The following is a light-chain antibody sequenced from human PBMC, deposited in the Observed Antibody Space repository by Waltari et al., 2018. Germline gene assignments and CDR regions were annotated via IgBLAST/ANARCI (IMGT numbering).Light chain of an antibody. CDR2: AAS. CDR1: QSINSY. Sequence: DIQMTQSPSSLSASIGVRVTITCRASQSINSYLNWYQQKPGKAHKVMIFAASSLQSGVPARCCGSGSGTDFTLTISSLQPEDLATYSCQQSYRTPLTFGGWTKVEIK. CDR3: QQSYRTPLT. V-gene: IGKV1-39*01. J-gene: IGKJ4*01.